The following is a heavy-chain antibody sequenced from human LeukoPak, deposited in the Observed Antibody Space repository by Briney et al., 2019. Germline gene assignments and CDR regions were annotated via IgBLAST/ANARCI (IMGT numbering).Heavy chain of an antibody. CDR3: AKGRRISSYYYYGMDV. CDR1: GFTFSSYA. Sequence: GGSLRLSCAASGFTFSSYAMSWVRQAPGKGLEWVSAISGSGGSTYYADSVKGRFTISRDNSKSTLYLQMNSLRAEDTAVYYCAKGRRISSYYYYGMDVWGQGTTVTVSS. CDR2: ISGSGGST. V-gene: IGHV3-23*01. D-gene: IGHD2/OR15-2a*01. J-gene: IGHJ6*02.